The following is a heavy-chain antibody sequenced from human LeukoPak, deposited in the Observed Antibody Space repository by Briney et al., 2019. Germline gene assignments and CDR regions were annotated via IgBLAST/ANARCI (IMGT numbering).Heavy chain of an antibody. J-gene: IGHJ3*02. Sequence: GGSLRLSCAASGFTFSSYAMSWVRQAPGKGLEWVSAISGSGGSTYYADSVKGRFTISRDNSKNTLYLQMNSLRAEDTAVYYCAKGRVVPAAIGWDAFDIWGQGTMVTVSS. CDR3: AKGRVVPAAIGWDAFDI. CDR2: ISGSGGST. D-gene: IGHD2-2*01. CDR1: GFTFSSYA. V-gene: IGHV3-23*01.